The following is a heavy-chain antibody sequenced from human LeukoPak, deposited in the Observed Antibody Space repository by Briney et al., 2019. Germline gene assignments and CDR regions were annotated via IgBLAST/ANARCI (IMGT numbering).Heavy chain of an antibody. CDR3: TRSLRVRGVPDYMDV. Sequence: GGSLRLSCAASGFTVSSNYMTWVRQAPGKGLEWVSVIYKIAITFHADTVKGRFTISRDNSKNTLYLQMNNLRADDTAVYYCTRSLRVRGVPDYMDVWGKGTTVTVS. V-gene: IGHV3-53*01. J-gene: IGHJ6*03. CDR2: IYKIAIT. CDR1: GFTVSSNY. D-gene: IGHD3-10*01.